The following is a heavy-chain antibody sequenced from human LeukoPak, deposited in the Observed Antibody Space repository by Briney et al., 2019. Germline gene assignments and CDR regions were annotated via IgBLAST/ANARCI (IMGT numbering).Heavy chain of an antibody. CDR3: ARAYGSSGYYQLPIDY. Sequence: GGSLRLSCAASGFTFSSYAMSWVRQAPGKGLEWVSGITGSGGTTHHANSVKGRFTISRDNSKNTLFLQMNSLRVEDTALYYCARAYGSSGYYQLPIDYWGQGTLVTVSS. D-gene: IGHD3-22*01. CDR1: GFTFSSYA. CDR2: ITGSGGTT. V-gene: IGHV3-23*01. J-gene: IGHJ4*02.